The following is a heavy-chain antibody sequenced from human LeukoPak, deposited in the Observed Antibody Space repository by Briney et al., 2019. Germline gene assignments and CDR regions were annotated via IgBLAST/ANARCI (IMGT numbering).Heavy chain of an antibody. CDR2: ISGSGGST. D-gene: IGHD3-3*01. V-gene: IGHV3-23*01. CDR3: AQSTLYYDFWSGYSNFDY. Sequence: GGSLRLSCAASGFTFSSYAMSWVRQAPGKGLEWVSAISGSGGSTYYADSVKGRFTISRDNSKNTLYLQMNSLRAEDTAVYYCAQSTLYYDFWSGYSNFDYWGQGTLVTVSS. CDR1: GFTFSSYA. J-gene: IGHJ4*02.